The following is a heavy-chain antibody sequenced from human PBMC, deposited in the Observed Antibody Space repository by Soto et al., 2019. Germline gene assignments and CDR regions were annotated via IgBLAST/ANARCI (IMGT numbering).Heavy chain of an antibody. D-gene: IGHD3-3*01. CDR3: AHRVLRQVFGWVTPTAIYFDF. V-gene: IGHV2-5*05. Sequence: QITLNESGPTQVKPRQTLTLTCTFSGFSLTTSGVGVGWIRQSPGKAPEWLALIYWDDDKRYGPSLKSRLTTNNDTSKNQVGPPRADLDPAAPATYYWAHRVLRQVFGWVTPTAIYFDFWGQGSPGAVAS. CDR1: GFSLTTSGVG. J-gene: IGHJ4*02. CDR2: IYWDDDK.